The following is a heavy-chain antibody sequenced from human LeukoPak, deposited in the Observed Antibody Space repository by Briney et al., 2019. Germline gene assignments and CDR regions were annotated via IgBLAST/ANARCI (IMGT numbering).Heavy chain of an antibody. J-gene: IGHJ4*02. CDR1: GFTLSTYW. CDR3: ASWGAGGNS. CDR2: INPDGSGK. V-gene: IGHV3-7*01. Sequence: SGGSLRLSCEASGFTLSTYWMNWVRQVPRKGLDWVANINPDGSGKRYVDSLKGRFTIARDNADNSLSLQMNSLRAEDTAVYYCASWGAGGNSWGQGTLVTVSS. D-gene: IGHD3-16*01.